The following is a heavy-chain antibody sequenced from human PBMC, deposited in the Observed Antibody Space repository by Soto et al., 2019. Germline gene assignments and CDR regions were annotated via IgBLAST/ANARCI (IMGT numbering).Heavy chain of an antibody. CDR1: GFTFSSYA. CDR3: ARGDRGGEGSPASYYYSGLDV. CDR2: VSAGGDMT. V-gene: IGHV3-23*01. Sequence: DVQLLESGGHLVQPGGSLRLSCAASGFTFSSYAMSWVRQAPGKGLEWVSSVSAGGDMTYYSDSVKGRFTISRDNSKNALSLQMNNLRIEDTALYYCARGDRGGEGSPASYYYSGLDVWGQGTTVTVS. D-gene: IGHD2-21*01. J-gene: IGHJ6*02.